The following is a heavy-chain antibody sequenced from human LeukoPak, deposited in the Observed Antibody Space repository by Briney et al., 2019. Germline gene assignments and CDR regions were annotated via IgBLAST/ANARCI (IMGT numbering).Heavy chain of an antibody. J-gene: IGHJ4*02. CDR2: VSDSGVNT. Sequence: GGSLRLSCEASGFSFSGYAMSWVRQAPGKGLDWVAGVSDSGVNTYYADSVKGRFTISRDNSKSTLFLQMNSLRAEDTAVYYCAKDRGYPWYFDYWGQGTLVTVSS. V-gene: IGHV3-23*01. D-gene: IGHD5-12*01. CDR1: GFSFSGYA. CDR3: AKDRGYPWYFDY.